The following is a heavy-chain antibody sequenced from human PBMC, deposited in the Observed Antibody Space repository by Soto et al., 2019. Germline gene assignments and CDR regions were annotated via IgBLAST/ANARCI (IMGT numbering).Heavy chain of an antibody. V-gene: IGHV3-15*07. CDR3: TTRISSGWSFYYGMAV. Sequence: GGSLRLSCAASGFTFSNAWMNWVRQAPGKGLEWVGRIKSKTDGGTTDYAAPVKGRFAISRDDSKNTLYLQMNSLKTEDTAVYYCTTRISSGWSFYYGMAVWGQGTTVTVSS. CDR1: GFTFSNAW. D-gene: IGHD6-19*01. J-gene: IGHJ6*02. CDR2: IKSKTDGGTT.